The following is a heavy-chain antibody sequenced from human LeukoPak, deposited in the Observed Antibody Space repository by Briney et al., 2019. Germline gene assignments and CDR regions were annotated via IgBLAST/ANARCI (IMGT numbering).Heavy chain of an antibody. CDR1: GGSRSLYY. CDR2: VYSTGAT. D-gene: IGHD1/OR15-1a*01. Sequence: PSETLSLTCTVSGGSRSLYYWNWIRQPAGKGLEWIGRVYSTGATNYNPSLQSRVTMSVDTSMTQIYLSLTSVTAADTAVYYRTRGEHTMDVWGQGTTVTVSS. CDR3: TRGEHTMDV. V-gene: IGHV4-4*07. J-gene: IGHJ6*02.